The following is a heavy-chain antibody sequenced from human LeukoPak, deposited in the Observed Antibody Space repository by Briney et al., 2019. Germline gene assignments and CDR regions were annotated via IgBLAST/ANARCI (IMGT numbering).Heavy chain of an antibody. Sequence: GGSLRLSCAASGFTFSSYAMSWVRLAPGKGLEWVSAISGSGARTYYADSVKGRFTISRDNSKNTLYLQMNSLRAEDTAVYYCAKEDRYGAKNYWGQGTLVTVSS. CDR3: AKEDRYGAKNY. V-gene: IGHV3-23*01. CDR1: GFTFSSYA. CDR2: ISGSGART. D-gene: IGHD4-17*01. J-gene: IGHJ4*02.